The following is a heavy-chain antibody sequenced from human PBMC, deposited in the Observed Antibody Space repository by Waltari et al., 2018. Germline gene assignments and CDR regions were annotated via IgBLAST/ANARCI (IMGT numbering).Heavy chain of an antibody. CDR3: ARDRPKRYYDSSGYRYWYFDL. Sequence: QVQLQESGPGLVKPSETLSLTCTVSGGSISSYYWSWIRQPPGKGLGWIGYIYYSGSTNYNPSLKSRVTISVDTSKNQFSLKLSSVTAADTAVYYCARDRPKRYYDSSGYRYWYFDLWGRGTLVTVSS. CDR1: GGSISSYY. D-gene: IGHD3-22*01. CDR2: IYYSGST. J-gene: IGHJ2*01. V-gene: IGHV4-59*01.